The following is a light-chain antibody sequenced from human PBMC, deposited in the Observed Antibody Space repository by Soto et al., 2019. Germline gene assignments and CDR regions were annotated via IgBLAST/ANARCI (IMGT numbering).Light chain of an antibody. Sequence: EIVLTQSPGTLSLSPGERATFSCRASHSVSSTYLTWYQQKPGQAPRLLISGASSRAAGVPDRFSGSGSGTECTLTISRLEPEDFAVYYCQQYGSSPRPFGGGTKVEIK. J-gene: IGKJ4*01. CDR3: QQYGSSPRP. CDR1: HSVSSTY. CDR2: GAS. V-gene: IGKV3-20*01.